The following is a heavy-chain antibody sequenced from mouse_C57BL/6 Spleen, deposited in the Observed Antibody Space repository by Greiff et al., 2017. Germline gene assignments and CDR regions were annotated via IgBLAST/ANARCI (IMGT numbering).Heavy chain of an antibody. CDR3: ARGQLRRAFAY. CDR1: GFTFSSYA. D-gene: IGHD3-2*02. CDR2: ISDGGSYT. Sequence: EVQGVESGGGLVKPGGSLKLSCAASGFTFSSYAMSWVRQTPEKRLEWVATISDGGSYTYYPENVKGRFTISRDNAKNNLYLQMSHLKSEDTAMYYCARGQLRRAFAYWGQGTLVTVSA. J-gene: IGHJ3*01. V-gene: IGHV5-4*01.